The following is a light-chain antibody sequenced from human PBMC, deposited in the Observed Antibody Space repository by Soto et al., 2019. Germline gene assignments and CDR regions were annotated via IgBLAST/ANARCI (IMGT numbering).Light chain of an antibody. CDR3: QQYGSSLSIT. J-gene: IGKJ5*01. CDR2: GAS. V-gene: IGKV3-20*01. Sequence: EIVLTQSPGTLSLSPGDTATLSCRASQSVRSTYLAWYQQKPGQAPRLLIHGASSRATGIPDRFSGSGSGTDFTLTISRLEPEDLAVYYCQQYGSSLSITFGQGTRLEIK. CDR1: QSVRSTY.